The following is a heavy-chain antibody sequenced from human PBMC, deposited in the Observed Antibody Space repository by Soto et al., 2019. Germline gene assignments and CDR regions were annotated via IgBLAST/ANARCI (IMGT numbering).Heavy chain of an antibody. Sequence: GGSLRLSCAASGFTFSSYGMHWVRQAPGKGLEWVAVISYDGSNKYYADSVKGRFTISRDNSKNTLYLQMNSLRAEDTAVYYCAKGGLYYDFWSGYYTTDYFDYWGQGTPVTVSS. CDR3: AKGGLYYDFWSGYYTTDYFDY. CDR1: GFTFSSYG. D-gene: IGHD3-3*01. V-gene: IGHV3-30*18. J-gene: IGHJ4*02. CDR2: ISYDGSNK.